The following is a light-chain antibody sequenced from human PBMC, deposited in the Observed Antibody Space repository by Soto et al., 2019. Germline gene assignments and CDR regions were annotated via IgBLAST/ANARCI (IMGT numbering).Light chain of an antibody. CDR2: DVS. CDR3: CSYAGSYTLYV. Sequence: QSLLTQPRSVSGSPGKSVTISCTGTISDVGGYNYVSWYQQHPGKAPKLMIYDVSKRPSGVPDRFSGSKSGNTASLTISGLQAEDEADYYCCSYAGSYTLYVFGTGTKVTVL. CDR1: ISDVGGYNY. J-gene: IGLJ1*01. V-gene: IGLV2-11*01.